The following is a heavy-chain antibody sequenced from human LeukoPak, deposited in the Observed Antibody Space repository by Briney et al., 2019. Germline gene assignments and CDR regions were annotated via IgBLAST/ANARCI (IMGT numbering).Heavy chain of an antibody. CDR1: DGSISSYY. D-gene: IGHD6-6*01. CDR3: ARAYSSSSELDY. V-gene: IGHV4-59*01. J-gene: IGHJ4*02. CDR2: IYYSGST. Sequence: SETLSLTCTVSDGSISSYYWSWIRQPPGKGLEWIGYIYYSGSTNYNPSLKSRVTISVDTSKNQFSLKLSSVTAADTAVYYCARAYSSSSELDYWGQGTLVTVSS.